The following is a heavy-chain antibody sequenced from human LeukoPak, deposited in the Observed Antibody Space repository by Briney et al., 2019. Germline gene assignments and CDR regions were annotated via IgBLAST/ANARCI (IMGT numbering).Heavy chain of an antibody. Sequence: ASVKVSCKASGYTFTSYDINWVRQATGQGLEWMGWMNPNSGNTGYAQKFQGRVTMTRNTSTSTAYMELSSLRSEDTAVYYCARCYSSSWYPYYYYGMDVWGQGTTVTVSS. CDR1: GYTFTSYD. V-gene: IGHV1-8*01. CDR3: ARCYSSSWYPYYYYGMDV. D-gene: IGHD6-13*01. CDR2: MNPNSGNT. J-gene: IGHJ6*02.